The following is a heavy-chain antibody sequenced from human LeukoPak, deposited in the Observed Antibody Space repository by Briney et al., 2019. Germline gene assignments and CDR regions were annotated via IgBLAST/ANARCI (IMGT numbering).Heavy chain of an antibody. V-gene: IGHV3-11*01. CDR2: ISSSGSTI. Sequence: PGGSLRLSCAASGFTFSDYCMSWIRQAPGKGLEWVSYISSSGSTIYYADSVKGRFTISRDNAKNSLYLQMNSLRAEDTGVYYWADVVVTGQMAPEYFQHWGQGTLVTVSS. CDR1: GFTFSDYC. J-gene: IGHJ1*01. D-gene: IGHD2-21*02. CDR3: ADVVVTGQMAPEYFQH.